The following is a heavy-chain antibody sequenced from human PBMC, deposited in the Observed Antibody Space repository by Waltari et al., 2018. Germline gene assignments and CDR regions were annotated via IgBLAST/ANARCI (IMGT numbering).Heavy chain of an antibody. D-gene: IGHD6-13*01. CDR3: ARISSSWPRDY. CDR2: ISSSSSTI. Sequence: EVQLVESGGGLVQPGGSLRLSCAASGFTFSSYSMNWVRQAPGKGLDWVSYISSSSSTIYYADSVKGRFTISRDNAKNSLYLQMNSLRAEDTAVYYCARISSSWPRDYWVQGTLVTVSS. J-gene: IGHJ4*02. V-gene: IGHV3-48*01. CDR1: GFTFSSYS.